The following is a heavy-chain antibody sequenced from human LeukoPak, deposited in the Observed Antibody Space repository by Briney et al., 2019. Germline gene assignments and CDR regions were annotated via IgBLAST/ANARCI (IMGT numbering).Heavy chain of an antibody. CDR1: GFTFSSYA. J-gene: IGHJ6*03. V-gene: IGHV3-23*01. Sequence: GGSLRLSCAASGFTFSSYAMSWVRQAPGKGLEWVSAISGSGGSTYYADSVKGRFTISRDNSKNTLYLQMNSLRAEDTAVYYCARTPYVGDEYYYYYMDVWGKGTTVTVSS. CDR3: ARTPYVGDEYYYYYMDV. CDR2: ISGSGGST. D-gene: IGHD3-10*02.